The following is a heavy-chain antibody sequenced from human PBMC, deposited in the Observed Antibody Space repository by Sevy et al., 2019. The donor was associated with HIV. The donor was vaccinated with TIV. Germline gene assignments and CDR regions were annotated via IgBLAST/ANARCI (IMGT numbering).Heavy chain of an antibody. CDR2: VASHGNHK. Sequence: GGSLRLSCADSGFTFRRYDMHWVRQAPGRGLEWVAVVASHGNHKSFADFVRGRFTISRDNARNSLDLQMTSLRTEDTAVYYCARLRSCGGDCYYFDSWGQGALVTVSS. D-gene: IGHD2-21*02. CDR1: GFTFRRYD. CDR3: ARLRSCGGDCYYFDS. J-gene: IGHJ4*02. V-gene: IGHV3-30-3*01.